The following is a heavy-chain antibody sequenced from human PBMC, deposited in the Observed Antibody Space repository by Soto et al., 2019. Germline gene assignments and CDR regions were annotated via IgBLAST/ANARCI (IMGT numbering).Heavy chain of an antibody. CDR1: GGSISRSSYY. D-gene: IGHD6-13*01. CDR2: IYYSGST. J-gene: IGHJ6*02. V-gene: IGHV4-39*01. CDR3: ARRGYSSSWYFHYYYGMDV. Sequence: SETLSLTCTVSGGSISRSSYYWGWIRQPPGKGLEWIGSIYYSGSTYYNPSLKSRVTISVDTSKNQFSLKLSSVTAADTAVYYCARRGYSSSWYFHYYYGMDVWGQGTTVTVSS.